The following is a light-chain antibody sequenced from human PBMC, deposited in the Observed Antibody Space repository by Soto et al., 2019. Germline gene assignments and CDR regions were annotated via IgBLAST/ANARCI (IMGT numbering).Light chain of an antibody. CDR2: DAS. Sequence: EIVLTQSPATLSLSPGETATLPCRASQSVSGYIGWYQQKPGQAPRLLIYDASSRPPGIPDRFSGSGSGTDFTLTISRLEPEDFAVYYCQQSATFGPGTKVDIK. CDR1: QSVSGY. CDR3: QQSAT. V-gene: IGKV3D-20*02. J-gene: IGKJ3*01.